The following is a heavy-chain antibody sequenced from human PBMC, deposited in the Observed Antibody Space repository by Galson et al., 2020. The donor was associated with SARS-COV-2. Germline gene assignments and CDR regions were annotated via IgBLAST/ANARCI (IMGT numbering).Heavy chain of an antibody. CDR1: GGSISSYY. V-gene: IGHV4-59*01. CDR3: ARDLHGYGMDV. J-gene: IGHJ6*02. CDR2: IYYSGST. Sequence: SETLSLTCTVSGGSISSYYWSWIRQPPGKGLEWIGYIYYSGSTNYNPSLKSRVTISVDTSKNQFSLKLSSVTAADTAVYYCARDLHGYGMDVWGQGTTVTVSS.